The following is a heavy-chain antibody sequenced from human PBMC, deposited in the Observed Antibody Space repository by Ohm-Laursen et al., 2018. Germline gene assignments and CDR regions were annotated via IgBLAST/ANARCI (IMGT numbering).Heavy chain of an antibody. CDR1: GFTLSNYG. Sequence: SLRLSCAASGFTLSNYGMHWVRQAPGKGLEWVAVIWYDGSNKYYADPVKGRFTISRDNAKNSTYLQVNSLRAEDTAVYYCAKSRSGDGINFDCWGQGTLVTVSS. D-gene: IGHD3-10*01. J-gene: IGHJ4*02. V-gene: IGHV3-33*03. CDR2: IWYDGSNK. CDR3: AKSRSGDGINFDC.